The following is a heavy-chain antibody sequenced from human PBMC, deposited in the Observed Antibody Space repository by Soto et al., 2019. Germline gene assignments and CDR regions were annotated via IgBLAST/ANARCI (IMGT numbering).Heavy chain of an antibody. CDR2: IIPVFNSA. Sequence: QVRLVQSGAEVKKPGSSVKVSCKASGYTFSSYTINWVRQAPGQGLELMGGIIPVFNSATYAQKFPGRVTITADESTSTAYLELRSLRTEETAVYYCARIGDGNQRPCDYWGQGTLVTVSS. J-gene: IGHJ4*02. CDR1: GYTFSSYT. V-gene: IGHV1-69*01. CDR3: ARIGDGNQRPCDY. D-gene: IGHD6-25*01.